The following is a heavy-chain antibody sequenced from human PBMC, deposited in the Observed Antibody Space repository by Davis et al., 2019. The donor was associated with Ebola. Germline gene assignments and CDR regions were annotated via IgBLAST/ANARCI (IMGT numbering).Heavy chain of an antibody. V-gene: IGHV4-59*08. D-gene: IGHD2-15*01. J-gene: IGHJ4*02. CDR2: FYYSDST. Sequence: PSETLSLTCTVSGVSITTHFWSWIRQPPEKGLEWIGYFYYSDSTNYNPSLKSRVTISVDRSKNQVSLKLSSVTAADTAVYYCASLGYSGGSYFPDYWGQGTLVTVSS. CDR3: ASLGYSGGSYFPDY. CDR1: GVSITTHF.